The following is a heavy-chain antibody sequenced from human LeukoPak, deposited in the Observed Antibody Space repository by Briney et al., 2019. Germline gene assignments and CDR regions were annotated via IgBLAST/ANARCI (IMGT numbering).Heavy chain of an antibody. J-gene: IGHJ5*02. Sequence: SETLSLTCTVSGGSISSSSYYWGWIRQPPGKGLEWIGSIYYSGSTYYNPSLKSRVTISVDTSKNQFSLKLSSVTAADTAVYYCARSVVPAAITALVWFDPWGQGTLVTVSS. D-gene: IGHD2-2*02. V-gene: IGHV4-39*07. CDR3: ARSVVPAAITALVWFDP. CDR2: IYYSGST. CDR1: GGSISSSSYY.